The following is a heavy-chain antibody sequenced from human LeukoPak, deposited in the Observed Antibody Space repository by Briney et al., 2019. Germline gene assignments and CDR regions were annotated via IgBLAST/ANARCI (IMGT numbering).Heavy chain of an antibody. V-gene: IGHV3-30*04. Sequence: GGSLRLSCAASGFTFSTYEMHWVRQAPGKGLEWVAVISHDGNDQYYADSVKGRFTISRDNSINALYLQMNSLRLEDTAGYYCARERDCSRTSCFNAFDVWGQGTMDIVSS. CDR2: ISHDGNDQ. D-gene: IGHD2-2*01. CDR1: GFTFSTYE. CDR3: ARERDCSRTSCFNAFDV. J-gene: IGHJ3*01.